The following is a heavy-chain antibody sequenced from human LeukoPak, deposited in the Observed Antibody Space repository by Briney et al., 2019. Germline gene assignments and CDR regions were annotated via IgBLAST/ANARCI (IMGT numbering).Heavy chain of an antibody. CDR3: ARALNDYSNPIDY. V-gene: IGHV3-30-3*01. CDR1: GFTLSSYA. J-gene: IGHJ4*02. Sequence: PGGSLRLSCAASGFTLSSYAMHWVRQAPGKGLEWVAVISFDGSNKYYADSVKGRFTISRDNFKNTLYLQMNSLTAEDTAVYYCARALNDYSNPIDYWGQGTLVTVSS. D-gene: IGHD4-11*01. CDR2: ISFDGSNK.